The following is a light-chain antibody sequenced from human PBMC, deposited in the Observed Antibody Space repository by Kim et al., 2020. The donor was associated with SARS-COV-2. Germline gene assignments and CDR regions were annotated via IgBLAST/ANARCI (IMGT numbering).Light chain of an antibody. J-gene: IGKJ2*01. CDR3: QHYSTYPYI. CDR1: QGITNW. CDR2: RAS. V-gene: IGKV1-5*03. Sequence: DIQMTQSPSTLSASVGDRVTITCRASQGITNWLAWYQQKPGKPPKLLIYRASNLKSEVPSRFSGSGSGTEFTLAINGLQPDDFATYYCQHYSTYPYIFGQGTRLEI.